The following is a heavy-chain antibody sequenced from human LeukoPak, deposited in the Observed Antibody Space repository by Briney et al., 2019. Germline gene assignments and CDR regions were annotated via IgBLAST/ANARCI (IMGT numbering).Heavy chain of an antibody. CDR2: ISSTTYI. V-gene: IGHV3-21*01. CDR3: ARDPVGATHY. CDR1: GVTFSNYS. J-gene: IGHJ4*02. Sequence: GGSLRLSCAASGVTFSNYSMNWVRQAPGKGLEWVSSISSTTYIYYADSVKGRFTISRDNTKNSLYLQMNSLRAEDTAVYYCARDPVGATHYWGQGTLVTVSS. D-gene: IGHD1-26*01.